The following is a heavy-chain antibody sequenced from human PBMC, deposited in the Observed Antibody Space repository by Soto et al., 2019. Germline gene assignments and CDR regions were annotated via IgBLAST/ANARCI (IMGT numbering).Heavy chain of an antibody. CDR3: ARGDGDYYDGNGYLGRH. CDR2: INSDGSRT. CDR1: GFTFSSYW. D-gene: IGHD3-22*01. V-gene: IGHV3-74*01. Sequence: EVLLVESGGGIVQPGGSLRLSCAASGFTFSSYWMHWVRQAPGKGLVWVSRINSDGSRTSYADSAKGRFTISRDNAKNTVYLQMNSRRAEDTAVYYCARGDGDYYDGNGYLGRHWGQGSLVTVSS. J-gene: IGHJ4*02.